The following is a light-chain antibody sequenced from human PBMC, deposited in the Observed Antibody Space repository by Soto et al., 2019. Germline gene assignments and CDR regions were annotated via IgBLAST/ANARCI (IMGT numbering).Light chain of an antibody. CDR1: SSDVGGYNY. CDR3: SSYTSSSTPDV. J-gene: IGLJ1*01. V-gene: IGLV2-14*01. Sequence: QSALTQPASVSGSPGQSITISCTGTSSDVGGYNYVSWYQHHPGKAPKLMIYEVSNRPSGVSNRFSGSKSRNTASLTISGLQAEDEADYYCSSYTSSSTPDVFGAGTKVTVL. CDR2: EVS.